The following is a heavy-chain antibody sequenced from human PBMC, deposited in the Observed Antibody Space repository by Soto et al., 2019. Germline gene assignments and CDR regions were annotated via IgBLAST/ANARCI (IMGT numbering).Heavy chain of an antibody. CDR2: ISGSGGRS. CDR3: AKAYFVWSSEQPYYFDY. V-gene: IGHV3-23*01. CDR1: GFTFSNYA. Sequence: EVQLLDSGGGLVQPGGSLRLSCAASGFTFSNYAMTWVRQGPGKGLEWVSGISGSGGRSYYADSVKGRFTISRDNSESTLYLLVNSPRAEATAVYYCAKAYFVWSSEQPYYFDYWGQGTLVSVSS. J-gene: IGHJ4*02. D-gene: IGHD3-16*01.